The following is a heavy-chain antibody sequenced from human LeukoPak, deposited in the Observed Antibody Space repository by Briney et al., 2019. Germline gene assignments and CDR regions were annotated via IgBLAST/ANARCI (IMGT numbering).Heavy chain of an antibody. CDR2: VSGSGGST. Sequence: GGSLRLSCAASGFTFSSYAMRWVRQAPGKWLEWVSCVSGSGGSTYYADSVTGRFTISRDNSKNTLYLKMNSMRAEDTVIYYCAKPRAVGVNAFFDYWGQGTLVTVSS. CDR1: GFTFSSYA. J-gene: IGHJ4*02. V-gene: IGHV3-23*01. CDR3: AKPRAVGVNAFFDY.